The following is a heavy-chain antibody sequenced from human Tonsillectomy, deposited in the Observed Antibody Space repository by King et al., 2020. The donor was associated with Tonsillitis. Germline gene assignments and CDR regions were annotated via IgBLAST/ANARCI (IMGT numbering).Heavy chain of an antibody. V-gene: IGHV4-59*08. Sequence: VQLQESGPGLVKPSETLSLTCTVSGGSISFYYWSWVRQPPGKGLEWIGYIYSSGSTNYNPSLTSRVSLSVDTSKNQFSLKLSSVTAADTAVYSCARLAHGRFDHWGQGTLVTVSS. CDR2: IYSSGST. J-gene: IGHJ4*02. CDR1: GGSISFYY. CDR3: ARLAHGRFDH.